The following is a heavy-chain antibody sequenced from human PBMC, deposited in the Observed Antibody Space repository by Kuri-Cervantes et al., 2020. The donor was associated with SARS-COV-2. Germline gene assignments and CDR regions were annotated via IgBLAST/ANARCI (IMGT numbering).Heavy chain of an antibody. D-gene: IGHD4-23*01. J-gene: IGHJ4*02. V-gene: IGHV3-30-3*01. Sequence: GGSLRLSCAASGFTFSSYAMHWVRQAPGKGLEWVAVISYDGSNKYYADSVKGRFTISRDNSKNTLYLQMNSLRAEDTALYYCAKGSEGGGNSDLVGYFDYWGQGTLVTVSS. CDR3: AKGSEGGGNSDLVGYFDY. CDR1: GFTFSSYA. CDR2: ISYDGSNK.